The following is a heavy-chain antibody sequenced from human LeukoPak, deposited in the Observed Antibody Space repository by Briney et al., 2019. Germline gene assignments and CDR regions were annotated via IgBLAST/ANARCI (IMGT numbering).Heavy chain of an antibody. V-gene: IGHV3-9*01. CDR1: GFTFSSYA. J-gene: IGHJ4*02. CDR2: ISWNSGSI. Sequence: GGSLRLSCAASGFTFSSYAMSWVRQAPGKGLEWVSGISWNSGSIGYADSVKGRFTISRDNAKNSLYLQMNSLRAEDTALYYCAKDRYDSSGYYLFDYWGQGTLVTVSS. D-gene: IGHD3-22*01. CDR3: AKDRYDSSGYYLFDY.